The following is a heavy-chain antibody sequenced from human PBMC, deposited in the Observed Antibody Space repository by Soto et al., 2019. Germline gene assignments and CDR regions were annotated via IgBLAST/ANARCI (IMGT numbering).Heavy chain of an antibody. CDR1: GYTFTSYG. D-gene: IGHD3-10*01. Sequence: QVQLVQSGAEVKKPGASVKVSCKASGYTFTSYGISWVRQAPGQGLEWMGWISAYNGNTNYAQKLQGRVTXNTXTXTSTAYMELRSLRSDDTAVYYCASGYYYGSGSYYQLWGQGTLVTVSS. V-gene: IGHV1-18*01. CDR2: ISAYNGNT. J-gene: IGHJ4*02. CDR3: ASGYYYGSGSYYQL.